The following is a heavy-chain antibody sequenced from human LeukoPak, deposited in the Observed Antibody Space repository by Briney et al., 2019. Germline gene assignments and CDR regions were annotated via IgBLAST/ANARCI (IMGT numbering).Heavy chain of an antibody. CDR3: AGGKKWEPVR. Sequence: GGSLRLSCAASGFTFSSYSMNWVRQAPGKGLEWVSYISSSGSTIYYADSVKGRFTISRDNAKNSLYLQMNSLRAEDTAVYYCAGGKKWEPVRWGQGTLVTVSS. J-gene: IGHJ4*02. D-gene: IGHD1-26*01. CDR1: GFTFSSYS. V-gene: IGHV3-48*04. CDR2: ISSSGSTI.